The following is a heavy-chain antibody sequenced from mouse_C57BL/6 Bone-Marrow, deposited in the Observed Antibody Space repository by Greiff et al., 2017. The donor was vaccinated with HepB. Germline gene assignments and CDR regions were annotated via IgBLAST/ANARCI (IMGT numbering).Heavy chain of an antibody. D-gene: IGHD1-1*01. J-gene: IGHJ1*03. CDR3: VRHPYYYGSSGYFDV. V-gene: IGHV10-1*01. CDR1: GFSFNTYA. CDR2: IRSKSNNYAT. Sequence: EVQLVESGGGLVQPKGSLKLSCAASGFSFNTYAMNWVRQAPGKGLEWVARIRSKSNNYATYYADSVKDRFTISRDDSESMLYLQMNNLKTEDTAMYYCVRHPYYYGSSGYFDVWGTGTTVTVSS.